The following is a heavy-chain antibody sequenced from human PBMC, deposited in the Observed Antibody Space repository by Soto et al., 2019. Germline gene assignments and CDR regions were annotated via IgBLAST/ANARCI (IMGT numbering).Heavy chain of an antibody. D-gene: IGHD3-10*01. CDR3: AGLPIDGSGSWYFDY. V-gene: IGHV4-39*01. Sequence: QLQLQESGPGLVKPSETLSLTCTVSGGSISSSSYYWGWIRQPPGKGLEWIGSIYYSGSTYYNPSLQRRATISVDTSKNHFSRKLSSLTAADTAVYYCAGLPIDGSGSWYFDYWGQGTLVTVSS. J-gene: IGHJ4*02. CDR2: IYYSGST. CDR1: GGSISSSSYY.